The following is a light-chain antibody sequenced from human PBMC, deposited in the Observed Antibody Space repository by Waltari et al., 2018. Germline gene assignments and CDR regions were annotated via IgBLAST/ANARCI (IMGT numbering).Light chain of an antibody. V-gene: IGKV1-5*03. Sequence: DTQMPQSPSTLSASVGDRVTISCRASQSISNYLAWYQQKPGKAPKLLIYKASSLQTGVPSRFTGSGSGTEFTLTISSLQPDDFATYYCQQFNSYSRTFGQGTKVEIK. CDR3: QQFNSYSRT. J-gene: IGKJ1*01. CDR1: QSISNY. CDR2: KAS.